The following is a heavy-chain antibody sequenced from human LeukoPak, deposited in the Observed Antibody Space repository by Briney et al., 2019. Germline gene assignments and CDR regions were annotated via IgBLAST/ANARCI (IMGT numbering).Heavy chain of an antibody. J-gene: IGHJ4*02. CDR3: ARDEGGYSGYDYSFDY. CDR1: GGTFSSYA. CDR2: IIPILGIA. V-gene: IGHV1-69*04. Sequence: SVKVSCKASGGTFSSYAISWVRQAPGQGLEWMGRIIPILGIANYAQKFQGRVTITADKSTSTAYMELSSLRSEDTAVYYCARDEGGYSGYDYSFDYWGQGTLVTVSS. D-gene: IGHD5-12*01.